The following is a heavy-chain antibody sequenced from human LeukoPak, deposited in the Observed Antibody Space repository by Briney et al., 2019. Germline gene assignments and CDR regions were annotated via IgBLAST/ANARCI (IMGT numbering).Heavy chain of an antibody. D-gene: IGHD2-15*01. J-gene: IGHJ5*02. CDR2: ISYDGSNK. V-gene: IGHV3-30-3*01. CDR1: GFTFSSYA. CDR3: ARPVVVAAHAP. Sequence: GGSLRLSCAASGFTFSSYAMHWVRQAPGKGLEWVAVISYDGSNKYYAGSVEGRFTISRDNSKNTLYLQMNSLRAEDTAVYYCARPVVVAAHAPWGQGTLVTVSS.